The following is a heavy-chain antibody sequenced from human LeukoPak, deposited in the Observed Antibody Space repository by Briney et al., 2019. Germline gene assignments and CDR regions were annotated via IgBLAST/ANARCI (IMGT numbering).Heavy chain of an antibody. CDR2: IKQDGSEK. V-gene: IGHV3-7*05. D-gene: IGHD3-9*01. Sequence: GGSLRLSCTASTFTLNNYWMSWVRQAPGKGLEWVANIKQDGSEKYYVDSVKGRFAISRDNSKNTLYLQMNSQRAEDTAVYYCARSSYYDILTGTFDPWGQGTLVTVSS. J-gene: IGHJ5*02. CDR1: TFTLNNYW. CDR3: ARSSYYDILTGTFDP.